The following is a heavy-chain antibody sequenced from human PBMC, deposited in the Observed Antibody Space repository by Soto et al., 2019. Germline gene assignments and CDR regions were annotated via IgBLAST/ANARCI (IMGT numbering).Heavy chain of an antibody. CDR1: GYTFTNYY. D-gene: IGHD2-15*01. Sequence: ASVKVSFKASGYTFTNYYMHWVRQAPGQGLEWMGWSNPNSGDTNYAQKFQGRVTMTRDTYISTAYMELGGLTSDDTAVYYCVRDPGYCSGGTCYQHLDYWGPGTLVTVSS. CDR2: SNPNSGDT. V-gene: IGHV1-2*02. CDR3: VRDPGYCSGGTCYQHLDY. J-gene: IGHJ4*02.